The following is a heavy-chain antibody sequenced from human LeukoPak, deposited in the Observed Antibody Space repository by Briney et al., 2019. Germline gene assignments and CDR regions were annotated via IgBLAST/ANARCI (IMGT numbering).Heavy chain of an antibody. J-gene: IGHJ4*02. V-gene: IGHV3-9*01. CDR3: AKDMNGLGSYYSSFDY. Sequence: GGSLRLSCVASGFTFDDYAMHWVRQAPGKGLEWVSGISWNSGSIGYADSVKGRFTISRDNAKNSLYLQMNSLRAEDTALYYCAKDMNGLGSYYSSFDYWGQGTLVTVSS. CDR2: ISWNSGSI. CDR1: GFTFDDYA. D-gene: IGHD3-10*01.